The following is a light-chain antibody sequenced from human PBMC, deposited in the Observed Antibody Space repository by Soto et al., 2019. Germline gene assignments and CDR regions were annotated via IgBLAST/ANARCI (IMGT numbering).Light chain of an antibody. CDR1: QSVSSY. Sequence: EIVLTQSPGTLSLCHGERATLSCRASQSVSSYLAWYQQKPGQAPRLLIYDASNRATGIPARFSGSGSGTQFTLTISSLQSEDFAVYYCQQYNNWPPITFGQRARLAI. CDR3: QQYNNWPPIT. J-gene: IGKJ5*01. V-gene: IGKV3D-15*01. CDR2: DAS.